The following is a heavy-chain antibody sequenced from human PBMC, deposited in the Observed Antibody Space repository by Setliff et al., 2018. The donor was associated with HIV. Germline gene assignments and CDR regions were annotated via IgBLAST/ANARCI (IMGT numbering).Heavy chain of an antibody. CDR2: INPKTGDT. D-gene: IGHD3-22*01. CDR1: GYTFNNYY. CDR3: ARGDYDSGGYYFDK. J-gene: IGHJ4*02. Sequence: ASVKVSCKASGYTFNNYYINWVRQAHGQGLEWVGWINPKTGDTNFARKFQGRVTTTSDTSFNTAYMELSRLKSDDTAVYFCARGDYDSGGYYFDKWGQGALVTVSS. V-gene: IGHV1-2*02.